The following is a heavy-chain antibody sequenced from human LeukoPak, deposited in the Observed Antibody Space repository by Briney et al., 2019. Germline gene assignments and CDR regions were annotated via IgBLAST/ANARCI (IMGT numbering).Heavy chain of an antibody. D-gene: IGHD3-3*02. CDR2: ISGHNGDT. V-gene: IGHV1-18*01. Sequence: ASVKVSCKASGYTFSTYAISWVRQAPGQGLEWMGGISGHNGDTKYAQKLQGRVTMTTDTSTTTAYVELRSLRSDDTAVYYCARGTIFISSPNLGGIDYWGQGTLVTVSS. CDR3: ARGTIFISSPNLGGIDY. CDR1: GYTFSTYA. J-gene: IGHJ4*02.